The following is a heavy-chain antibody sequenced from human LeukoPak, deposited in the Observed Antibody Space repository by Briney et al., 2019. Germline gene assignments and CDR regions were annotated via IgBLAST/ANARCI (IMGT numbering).Heavy chain of an antibody. CDR3: ARVVVITGGFDY. J-gene: IGHJ4*02. V-gene: IGHV3-7*01. Sequence: PGGSLRLSCAASGFTSSSYCVSWVRQAPGKGREWVANIKQDGSEKYYVASVKGGFTISRTKAKNSLYLKMKSLRAEDTAVYYCARVVVITGGFDYWGQGTLVTVSS. CDR1: GFTSSSYC. D-gene: IGHD3-22*01. CDR2: IKQDGSEK.